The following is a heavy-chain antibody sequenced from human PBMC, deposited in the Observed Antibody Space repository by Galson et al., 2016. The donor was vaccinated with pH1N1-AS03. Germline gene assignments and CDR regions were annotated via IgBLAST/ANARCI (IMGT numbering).Heavy chain of an antibody. CDR2: IIPMSGTT. CDR1: GYTFSSCG. J-gene: IGHJ4*02. D-gene: IGHD3-16*01. V-gene: IGHV1-69*06. Sequence: SVKVSCKASGYTFSSCGISWVRQAPGQGLEWLGGIIPMSGTTVYTQSFRDRVTITADKSATAVFMEMRSLKSEDTAVYYCAKDASYGPFGDFDYWGQGSLVTVSS. CDR3: AKDASYGPFGDFDY.